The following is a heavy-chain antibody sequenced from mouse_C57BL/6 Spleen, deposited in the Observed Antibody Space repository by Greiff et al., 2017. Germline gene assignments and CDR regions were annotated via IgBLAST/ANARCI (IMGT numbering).Heavy chain of an antibody. CDR3: ARSDDGYPYYDAMDY. D-gene: IGHD2-3*01. V-gene: IGHV1-19*01. J-gene: IGHJ4*01. CDR1: GYTFTDYY. CDR2: INPYNGGT. Sequence: EVQLQQSGPVLVKPGASVKMSCKASGYTFTDYYMNWVKQSHGKSLEWIGVINPYNGGTSYNQKFKGKATLTVDKSSSTAYMELNSLTSEDSAVYYCARSDDGYPYYDAMDYWGQGTSVTVSS.